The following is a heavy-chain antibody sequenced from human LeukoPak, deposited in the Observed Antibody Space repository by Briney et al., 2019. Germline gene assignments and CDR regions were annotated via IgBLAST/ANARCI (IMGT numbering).Heavy chain of an antibody. J-gene: IGHJ4*02. CDR1: GGSMSSYY. CDR3: ARGVAGYGPYDY. D-gene: IGHD5-12*01. Sequence: SETLSLTCTVSGGSMSSYYWSWIRQPPGKGLEWIGYIYYTGSTKYNSSLKSRVTISVDTSKNQFSLELSSVTAVDTAVYYCARGVAGYGPYDYWGQGTLVTVSS. V-gene: IGHV4-59*01. CDR2: IYYTGST.